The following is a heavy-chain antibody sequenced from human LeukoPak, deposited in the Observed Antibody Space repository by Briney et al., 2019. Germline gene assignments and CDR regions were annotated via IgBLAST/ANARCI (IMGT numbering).Heavy chain of an antibody. V-gene: IGHV5-51*01. CDR3: ARRSSSEF. CDR2: MNPGTSDT. Sequence: RGESLKISCKGSGYSFSNYWIGWVRQMPGKGLEWMAIMNPGTSDTKYNPAFQGQVTISADKSISTAYLQSSSLKASDSAMYYCARRSSSEFWGQGTLVTVSS. D-gene: IGHD6-6*01. CDR1: GYSFSNYW. J-gene: IGHJ4*02.